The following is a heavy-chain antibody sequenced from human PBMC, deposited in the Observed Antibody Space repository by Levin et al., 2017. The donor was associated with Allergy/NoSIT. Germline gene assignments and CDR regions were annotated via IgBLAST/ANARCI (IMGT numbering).Heavy chain of an antibody. CDR1: GYTFTSYY. J-gene: IGHJ4*02. Sequence: EASVKVSCKPSGYTFTSYYIHWVRQAPGQGLEWMGRINPNSGATNYAQKFQGRVTMTRDTSISTAYMELSRLRSDDTAVYYCARDLSGGSCYYWGQGTLVTVSS. V-gene: IGHV1-2*06. CDR2: INPNSGAT. D-gene: IGHD2-15*01. CDR3: ARDLSGGSCYY.